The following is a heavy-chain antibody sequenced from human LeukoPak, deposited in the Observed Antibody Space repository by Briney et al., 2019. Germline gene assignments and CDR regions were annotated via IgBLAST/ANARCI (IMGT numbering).Heavy chain of an antibody. CDR2: INHSGST. D-gene: IGHD3-22*01. Sequence: SETLSLTCAVYGGSFSGYYWSWIRQPPGKGLEWIGEINHSGSTNYNPSLKSRVTISVDTSKNQFSLKLSSVTAADTAVYYRARHNYDSSGYYYEFDYWGQGTLVTVSS. J-gene: IGHJ4*02. CDR3: ARHNYDSSGYYYEFDY. V-gene: IGHV4-34*01. CDR1: GGSFSGYY.